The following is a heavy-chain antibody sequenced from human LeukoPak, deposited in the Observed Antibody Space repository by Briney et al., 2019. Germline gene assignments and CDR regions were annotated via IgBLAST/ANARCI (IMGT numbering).Heavy chain of an antibody. CDR2: ISSNGGSS. CDR1: GFTFSAYA. Sequence: PGGSLRLSCSASGFTFSAYAMYWVRQAPGKGLEYVSGISSNGGSSFYADSVKGRFTISRDNSKNTLYLQMNSLRAEDAAVYYCVRVTHSSYSYGYGHGDYWGQGTLVTVSS. V-gene: IGHV3-64*04. J-gene: IGHJ4*02. CDR3: VRVTHSSYSYGYGHGDY. D-gene: IGHD5-18*01.